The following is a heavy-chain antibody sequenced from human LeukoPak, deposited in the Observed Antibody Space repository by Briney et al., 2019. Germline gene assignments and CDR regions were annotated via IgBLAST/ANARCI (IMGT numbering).Heavy chain of an antibody. CDR1: GDSVSSKSAS. J-gene: IGHJ4*02. D-gene: IGHD6-19*01. Sequence: SQTLSLTCAISGDSVSSKSASWNWLRQSPSRGLEWLGRTYYRSKLYNDYAVSLKSRININPDTSKNQFSLQLNSVTPEDTAIYFCARHISGAIDYWGQGTLVTVSS. CDR2: TYYRSKLYN. V-gene: IGHV6-1*01. CDR3: ARHISGAIDY.